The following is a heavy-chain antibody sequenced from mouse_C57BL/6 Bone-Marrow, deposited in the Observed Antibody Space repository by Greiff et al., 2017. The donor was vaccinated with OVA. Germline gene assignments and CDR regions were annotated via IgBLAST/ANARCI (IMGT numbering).Heavy chain of an antibody. V-gene: IGHV1-55*01. CDR1: GYTFTSYW. Sequence: QVHVKQPGAELVKPGASVKMSCKASGYTFTSYWITWVKQRPGQGLEWIGDIYPGSGSTNYNEKFKSKATLTVDTSSSTAYMQLSSLTSEDSAVYYCARWRQLRDGAWFAYWGQGTLVTVSA. CDR3: ARWRQLRDGAWFAY. J-gene: IGHJ3*01. CDR2: IYPGSGST. D-gene: IGHD3-2*02.